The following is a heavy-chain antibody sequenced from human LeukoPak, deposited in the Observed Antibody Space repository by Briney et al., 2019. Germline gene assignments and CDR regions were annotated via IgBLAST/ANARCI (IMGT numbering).Heavy chain of an antibody. D-gene: IGHD6-13*01. CDR1: GGSISSYY. CDR2: IYYSGST. CDR3: ARARGSSSYRYFQH. Sequence: SETLSLTCTVSGGSISSYYWSWIRQPPGKGLEWIGYIYYSGSTNYNPSLKSRVTISVDTSKNQFSLKLSSVTAADTAVYYCARARGSSSYRYFQHWGQGTLVTVSS. J-gene: IGHJ1*01. V-gene: IGHV4-59*01.